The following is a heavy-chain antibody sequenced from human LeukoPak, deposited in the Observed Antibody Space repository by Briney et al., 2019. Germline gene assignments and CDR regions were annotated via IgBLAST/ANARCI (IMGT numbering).Heavy chain of an antibody. J-gene: IGHJ4*02. CDR2: IYYSGST. CDR1: GGSISSSSYY. CDR3: RGYREITMIVVGGYYFDY. Sequence: SETLSLTXTVSGGSISSSSYYWGWIRQPPGEGLEWSGSIYYSGSTYYNPSLKSRVTISVDTSKNQFSLKLSSVTAADTAVYYCRGYREITMIVVGGYYFDYWGQGTLVTVSS. D-gene: IGHD3-22*01. V-gene: IGHV4-39*01.